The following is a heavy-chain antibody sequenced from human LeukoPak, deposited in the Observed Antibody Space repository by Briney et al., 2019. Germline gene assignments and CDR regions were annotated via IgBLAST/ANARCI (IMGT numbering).Heavy chain of an antibody. D-gene: IGHD6-19*01. CDR3: ARGGSSGWYGENYYYGMDV. CDR2: TYYRSKWYN. Sequence: SQTLSLTCAISGDSVSSNSAAWNWIRQSPSRGLGWLGRTYYRSKWYNEYAVSVKSRITINPDTSKNQFSLQLNSVTPEDTAVYYCARGGSSGWYGENYYYGMDVWGQGTTVTVSS. V-gene: IGHV6-1*01. J-gene: IGHJ6*02. CDR1: GDSVSSNSAA.